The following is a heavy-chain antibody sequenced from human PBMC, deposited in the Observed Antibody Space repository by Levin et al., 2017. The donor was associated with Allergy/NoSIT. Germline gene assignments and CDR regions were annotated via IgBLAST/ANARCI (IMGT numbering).Heavy chain of an antibody. D-gene: IGHD4-17*01. V-gene: IGHV4-39*01. J-gene: IGHJ3*02. CDR3: ARHLDTTDPPGAFDI. CDR1: GGSISSSSYY. CDR2: IYYSGST. Sequence: SETLSLTCTVSGGSISSSSYYWGWIRQPPGKGLEWIGSIYYSGSTYYNPSLKSRVTISVDTSKNQFSLKLSSVTAADTAVYYCARHLDTTDPPGAFDIWGQGTMVTVSS.